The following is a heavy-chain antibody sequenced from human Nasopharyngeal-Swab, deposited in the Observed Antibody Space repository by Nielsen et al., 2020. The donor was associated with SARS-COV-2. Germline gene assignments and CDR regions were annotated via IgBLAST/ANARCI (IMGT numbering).Heavy chain of an antibody. CDR2: IIPIFGTA. D-gene: IGHD6-19*01. J-gene: IGHJ6*02. V-gene: IGHV1-69*13. CDR3: ARESKKVAGLPNYYYYGMDV. Sequence: SVKVSCKASGGTFSSYAIRWVRQAPGQGLEWMGGIIPIFGTANYAQKFQGRVTITADESTSTAYMELSSLRSEDTAVYYCARESKKVAGLPNYYYYGMDVWGQGTTVTVSS. CDR1: GGTFSSYA.